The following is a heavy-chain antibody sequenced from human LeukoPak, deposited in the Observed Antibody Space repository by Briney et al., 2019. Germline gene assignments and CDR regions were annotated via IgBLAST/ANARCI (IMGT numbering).Heavy chain of an antibody. V-gene: IGHV4-61*01. D-gene: IGHD6-19*01. Sequence: SETLSLTCTVSGGSVSSGSYYWSWIRQPPGKGQEWITYIHYSGDTNYNPSLKSRVTISVDTSKNQFSLKLRSVTAADTAVYYCARWAVAELGLDYWGQGTLVTVSS. J-gene: IGHJ4*02. CDR2: IHYSGDT. CDR1: GGSVSSGSYY. CDR3: ARWAVAELGLDY.